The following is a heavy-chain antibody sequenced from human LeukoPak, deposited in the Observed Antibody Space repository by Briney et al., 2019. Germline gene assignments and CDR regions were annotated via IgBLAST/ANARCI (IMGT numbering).Heavy chain of an antibody. J-gene: IGHJ3*02. Sequence: SETLSLTCTVSGGSISSYYWSWIRQPPGKGLEWIGYIYYSGSTNYNPSLKSRVTISVDTSKNQFSLKLSSVTAADTAVYYCARGGEHDYVWGSYRPLGAFDIWGQGTTVTVSS. CDR1: GGSISSYY. V-gene: IGHV4-59*01. CDR3: ARGGEHDYVWGSYRPLGAFDI. CDR2: IYYSGST. D-gene: IGHD3-16*02.